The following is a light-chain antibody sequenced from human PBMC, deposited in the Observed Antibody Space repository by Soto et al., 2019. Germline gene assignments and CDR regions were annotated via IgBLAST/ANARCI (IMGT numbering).Light chain of an antibody. CDR3: QQGYNTPRT. CDR2: AAS. J-gene: IGKJ1*01. Sequence: DIQMTQSPSSLSASVGDSVTITCRASQSISSSLNWYQQKPGKPPNLLIYAASSLQGGVPPRFSGSGSGTDFTLTISSLQPEDFATYYCQQGYNTPRTFGQGTKVDVK. V-gene: IGKV1-39*01. CDR1: QSISSS.